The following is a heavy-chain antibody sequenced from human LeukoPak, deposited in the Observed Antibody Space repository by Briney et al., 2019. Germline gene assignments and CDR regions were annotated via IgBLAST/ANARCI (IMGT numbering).Heavy chain of an antibody. CDR1: GHTLSEVS. D-gene: IGHD2-2*02. Sequence: ASVKVSCKVSGHTLSEVSMHWVRQAPGQGLEWVGGFDPRGGETVLAQKFQGRVTLTEDTSADTSSIELRSLRSEDTAVHYCATSDRQFCSPSSCYMPFDFWGRGTLVTVSS. CDR3: ATSDRQFCSPSSCYMPFDF. CDR2: FDPRGGET. V-gene: IGHV1-24*01. J-gene: IGHJ4*02.